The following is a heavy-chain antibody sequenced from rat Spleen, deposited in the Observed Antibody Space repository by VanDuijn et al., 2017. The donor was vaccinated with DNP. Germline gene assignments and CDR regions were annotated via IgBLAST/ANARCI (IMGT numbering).Heavy chain of an antibody. CDR2: ISYDGSNT. Sequence: EVLLVESDGGLVQPGRSLKLSCAVSGFTFSDYYMAWVRQAPAKGLEWVATISYDGSNTYYREFVKGRFTISRDNAKSSLSLQMDSLRSEDTATYYCARQRGYFDYWGQGVMVTVSS. CDR1: GFTFSDYY. CDR3: ARQRGYFDY. J-gene: IGHJ2*01. V-gene: IGHV5-29*01. D-gene: IGHD4-3*01.